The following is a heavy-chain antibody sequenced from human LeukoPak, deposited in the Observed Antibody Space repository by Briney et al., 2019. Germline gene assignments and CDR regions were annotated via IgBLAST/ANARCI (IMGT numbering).Heavy chain of an antibody. V-gene: IGHV4-4*07. CDR3: ARGLAGYYDSSGYYFTASASSWFDP. D-gene: IGHD3-22*01. J-gene: IGHJ5*02. CDR1: GGSISSYY. Sequence: PSETLSLTCTVSGGSISSYYWSWIRQPAGKGLEWIGRIYTSGSTNYNPSLKSRVTISVDTSKNQFSLKLSSVTAADTAVYYCARGLAGYYDSSGYYFTASASSWFDPWGQGTLVTVSS. CDR2: IYTSGST.